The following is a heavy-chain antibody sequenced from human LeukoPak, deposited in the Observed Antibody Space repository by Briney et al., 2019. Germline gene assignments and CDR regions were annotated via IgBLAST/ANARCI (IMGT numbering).Heavy chain of an antibody. CDR2: IYNGGST. CDR3: AGGGRRKQPFDC. V-gene: IGHV3-66*01. D-gene: IGHD1-14*01. J-gene: IGHJ4*02. CDR1: EFTVSSNY. Sequence: PGGSLRLSCAASEFTVSSNYMNWVRQAPGKGLEWVSVIYNGGSTYYADSVNGRFTISRDNSKNNLYLQMNSLRAEDTAVYYCAGGGRRKQPFDCSGERTLVTASS.